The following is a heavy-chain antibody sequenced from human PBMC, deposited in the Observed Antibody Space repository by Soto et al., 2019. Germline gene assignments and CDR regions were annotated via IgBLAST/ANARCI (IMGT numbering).Heavy chain of an antibody. CDR2: IYYSGST. CDR3: ARDGYCISTSCYGFDP. J-gene: IGHJ5*02. D-gene: IGHD2-2*03. Sequence: PSETLSLTCTVSGGSISSSSYYWGWIRQPPGKGLEWIGSIYYSGSTYYNPSLKSRVTISVDRSKNQFSLKLSSVTAADTAVYYCARDGYCISTSCYGFDPWGQGALVTVSS. CDR1: GGSISSSSYY. V-gene: IGHV4-39*07.